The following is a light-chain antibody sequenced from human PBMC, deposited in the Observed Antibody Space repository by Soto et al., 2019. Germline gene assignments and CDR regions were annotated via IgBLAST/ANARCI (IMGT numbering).Light chain of an antibody. CDR3: QQSHSAPLT. V-gene: IGKV1-39*01. J-gene: IGKJ4*01. Sequence: DVQMTQSPSSLSASVGDRVTISCRSSQNIGTHLNWYQHKPGRAPKLLIYAASTLQSEVPSRFSGSGSGTAFTLTISGRQPEDCATYSCQQSHSAPLTFGGGTKVEIQ. CDR2: AAS. CDR1: QNIGTH.